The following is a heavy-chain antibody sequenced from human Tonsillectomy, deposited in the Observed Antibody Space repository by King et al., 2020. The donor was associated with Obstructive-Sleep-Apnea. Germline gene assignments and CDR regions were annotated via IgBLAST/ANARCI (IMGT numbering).Heavy chain of an antibody. CDR2: INPADSDT. V-gene: IGHV5-51*01. CDR1: GYTFANNW. J-gene: IGHJ6*02. Sequence: QLVQSGAEVKKPGESLKISCKGSGYTFANNWIAWVRQMPGKGLEWMGIINPADSDTRYSPSFRGQVTISADKSISTASLQWSSLTASDSAISFCARHLSWARGMDVWGQGTTVTVSS. CDR3: ARHLSWARGMDV. D-gene: IGHD2/OR15-2a*01.